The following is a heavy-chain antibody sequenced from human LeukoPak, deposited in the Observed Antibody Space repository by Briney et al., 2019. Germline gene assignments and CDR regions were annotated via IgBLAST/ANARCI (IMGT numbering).Heavy chain of an antibody. J-gene: IGHJ4*02. V-gene: IGHV3-74*01. D-gene: IGHD6-19*01. CDR2: IDNDGGST. CDR3: VGNSGWAAH. CDR1: GFSFNNYW. Sequence: GGSLRLSCAASGFSFNNYWMHWVRQAPGKGLGWVSRIDNDGGSTRYADSVTGRFTISRDIAKNTLYLQMNSLRADDTAVYYCVGNSGWAAHWGQGTLVTVSS.